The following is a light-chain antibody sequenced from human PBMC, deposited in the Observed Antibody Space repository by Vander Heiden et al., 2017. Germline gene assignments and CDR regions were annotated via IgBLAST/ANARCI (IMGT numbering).Light chain of an antibody. V-gene: IGKV3-11*01. CDR1: QSVSSN. CDR2: DAS. CDR3: QQRSNWPSS. Sequence: EIVLTQSLATLSLSPGERATLSCRATQSVSSNLAWYPQKPGQAPRLLIYDASNRATGIPARFSGSWSGTDFTLTISSLEPEDFAVYYCQQRSNWPSSFGQGTKLEIK. J-gene: IGKJ2*01.